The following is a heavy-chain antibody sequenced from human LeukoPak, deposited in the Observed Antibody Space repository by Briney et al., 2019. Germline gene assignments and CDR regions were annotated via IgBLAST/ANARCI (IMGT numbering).Heavy chain of an antibody. CDR3: ARGRVSSSTYYSTYYYYFYMDV. CDR2: IYYSGST. V-gene: IGHV4-39*07. CDR1: GGSISSSSYY. J-gene: IGHJ6*03. D-gene: IGHD3-22*01. Sequence: SETLSLTCTVSGGSISSSSYYWGWIRQPPGKGLEWIGSIYYSGSTNFNPSLNGRVSISRDTSKNLSSLRLRSVTAADTAVYFCARGRVSSSTYYSTYYYYFYMDVWGKGTTVTVSS.